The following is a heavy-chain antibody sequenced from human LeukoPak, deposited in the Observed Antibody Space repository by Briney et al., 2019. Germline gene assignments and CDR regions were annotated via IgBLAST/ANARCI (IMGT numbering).Heavy chain of an antibody. CDR3: ARVTMIVVVIRDLGY. D-gene: IGHD3-22*01. J-gene: IGHJ4*02. CDR2: IYSGGST. CDR1: GFTVSNNY. Sequence: PGGSLRLSCAASGFTVSNNYMSWVRQAPGKGLEWVSVIYSGGSTYYADSVKGRFTISRDNSKNTLYLQMNSLRAEDTAVYYCARVTMIVVVIRDLGYWGQGTLVTVSS. V-gene: IGHV3-53*05.